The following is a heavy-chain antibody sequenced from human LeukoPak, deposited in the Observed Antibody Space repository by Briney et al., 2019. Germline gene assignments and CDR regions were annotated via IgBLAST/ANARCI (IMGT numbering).Heavy chain of an antibody. D-gene: IGHD4-17*01. J-gene: IGHJ4*02. CDR2: ISAYNSNT. Sequence: ASVKVSCKASGYTFTSYGISWVRQAPGQGLEWMGWISAYNSNTHYAQKLQGRVTMTTDTSTSTAYMELRSLRSDDSAVYYCARLTIGDYGDRESGFDYWGQGTLVTVSS. CDR1: GYTFTSYG. V-gene: IGHV1-18*01. CDR3: ARLTIGDYGDRESGFDY.